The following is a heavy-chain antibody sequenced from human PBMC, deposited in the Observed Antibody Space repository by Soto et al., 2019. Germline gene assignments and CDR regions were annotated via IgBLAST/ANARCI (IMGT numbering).Heavy chain of an antibody. CDR3: ARDHSRRDLVWWLDR. D-gene: IGHD3-16*01. Sequence: GASVKVSCKAIGYSFTSHYMHWVRQAPGQGLEWMGTIFPGGVNIAYAQKFEGRVTMTKDTSTSTVYMELNSLTSEDTAVYYCARDHSRRDLVWWLDRWG. J-gene: IGHJ5*02. CDR1: GYSFTSHY. CDR2: IFPGGVNI. V-gene: IGHV1-46*01.